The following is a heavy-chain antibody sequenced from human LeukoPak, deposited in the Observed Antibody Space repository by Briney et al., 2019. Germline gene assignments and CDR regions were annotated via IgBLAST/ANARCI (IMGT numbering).Heavy chain of an antibody. J-gene: IGHJ6*03. CDR1: GGSFSGYY. Sequence: SETLSLTCAVYGGSFSGYYWSWIRQPPGKGLEWVGEINHSGSTNYNPSLKSRVTISVDTSKNQFSLKLSSVTAADTAVYYCARHRGSRYCSSTSCYAYYYYYYMDVWGKGTTVTISS. CDR3: ARHRGSRYCSSTSCYAYYYYYYMDV. D-gene: IGHD2-2*01. CDR2: INHSGST. V-gene: IGHV4-34*01.